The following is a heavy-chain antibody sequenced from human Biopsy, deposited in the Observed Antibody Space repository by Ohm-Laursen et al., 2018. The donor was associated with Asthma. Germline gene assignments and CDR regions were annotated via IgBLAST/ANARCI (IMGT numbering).Heavy chain of an antibody. CDR1: GFTFSSYA. V-gene: IGHV3-30-3*01. CDR3: AKERYYDFWSGYPI. J-gene: IGHJ3*02. Sequence: SLRLSCAASGFTFSSYAMHWVRQAPGKGLEWVAVISYDGSNKYYADSVKGRFTISRGNSKNTLYLQMNSLRAEDTAVYYCAKERYYDFWSGYPIWGQGTMVTVSS. D-gene: IGHD3-3*01. CDR2: ISYDGSNK.